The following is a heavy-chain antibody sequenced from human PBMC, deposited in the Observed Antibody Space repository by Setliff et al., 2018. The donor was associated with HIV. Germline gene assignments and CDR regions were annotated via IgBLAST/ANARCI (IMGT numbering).Heavy chain of an antibody. V-gene: IGHV4-28*01. Sequence: PSETLSLTCAVSGYSISSSYWWGWIRQSPGKGLEWIGNIGNIYNGGSTYYNPSLKSRVTMSVDTSKNQFSLKLSSVTAVDTAVYYCARTLAYHAFDIWGQGTMVTVSS. CDR1: GYSISSSYW. D-gene: IGHD2-2*01. CDR3: ARTLAYHAFDI. J-gene: IGHJ3*02. CDR2: IGNIYNGGST.